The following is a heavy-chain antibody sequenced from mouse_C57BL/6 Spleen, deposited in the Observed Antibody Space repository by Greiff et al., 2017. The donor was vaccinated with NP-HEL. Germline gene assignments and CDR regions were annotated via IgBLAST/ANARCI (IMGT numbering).Heavy chain of an antibody. CDR3: ARAHYGGFAY. D-gene: IGHD1-1*01. CDR1: GFTFSSYA. Sequence: VQLKESGGGLVKPGGSLKLSCAASGFTFSSYAMSWVRQTPEKRLEWVATISDGGSYTYYPDNVKGRFTISRDNAKNNLYLQMSHLKSEDTAMYYCARAHYGGFAYWGQGTLVTVSA. V-gene: IGHV5-4*01. CDR2: ISDGGSYT. J-gene: IGHJ3*01.